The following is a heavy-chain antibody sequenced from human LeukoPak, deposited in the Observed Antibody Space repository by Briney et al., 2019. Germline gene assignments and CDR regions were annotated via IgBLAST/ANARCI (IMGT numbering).Heavy chain of an antibody. CDR2: ISWNSGTI. D-gene: IGHD3-22*01. CDR3: ARGHYYDSSGYYYPPCDY. J-gene: IGHJ4*02. V-gene: IGHV3-9*01. Sequence: PGGSLRLSCAAAGFTFDDYAMHWVRQAPGRGLEWVSGISWNSGTIGYADSVKGRFTISRDNAKNSLYLQMNSLRAEDTAVYYCARGHYYDSSGYYYPPCDYWGQGTLVTVSS. CDR1: GFTFDDYA.